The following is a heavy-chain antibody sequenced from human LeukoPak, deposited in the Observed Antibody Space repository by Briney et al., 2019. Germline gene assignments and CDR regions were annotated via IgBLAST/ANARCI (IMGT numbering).Heavy chain of an antibody. V-gene: IGHV1-8*01. CDR3: ARGVGAVGDY. CDR1: GYTFTEND. Sequence: ASVKVSCKASGYTFTENDINWVRQAGGQGLEWMGWMNPGSGNSASAQRSQGRVTMTRDTSMNTAYMELSSLRSEDTAIYYCARGVGAVGDYWGQGTPATVSS. D-gene: IGHD1-26*01. J-gene: IGHJ4*02. CDR2: MNPGSGNS.